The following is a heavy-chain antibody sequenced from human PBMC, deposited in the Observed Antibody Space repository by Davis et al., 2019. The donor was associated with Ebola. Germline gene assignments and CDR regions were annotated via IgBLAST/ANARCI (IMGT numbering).Heavy chain of an antibody. D-gene: IGHD6-13*01. Sequence: GGSLRLSCAASGFTFSSYWMSWVRQAPGKGLEWVSAISGSGGSTYYADSVKGRFTISRDNSKNTLYLQMNSLRAEDTAVYYCVKGGWQQYFDYWGQGTLVTVSS. CDR1: GFTFSSYW. V-gene: IGHV3-23*01. CDR3: VKGGWQQYFDY. CDR2: ISGSGGST. J-gene: IGHJ4*02.